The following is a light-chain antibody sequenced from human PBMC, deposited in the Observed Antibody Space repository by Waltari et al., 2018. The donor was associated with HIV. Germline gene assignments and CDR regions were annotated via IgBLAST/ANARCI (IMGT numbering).Light chain of an antibody. Sequence: QSALTQPASVSGSPGQSITISCTGTNSDIGKYNLVSWYQQHPGRVPKVLIFEVTTRPSGISHRFSGSKSDNTASLTISGLQAEDEADYYCSSYATGNTYVFGTGTSVTGL. V-gene: IGLV2-23*02. CDR2: EVT. CDR3: SSYATGNTYV. J-gene: IGLJ1*01. CDR1: NSDIGKYNL.